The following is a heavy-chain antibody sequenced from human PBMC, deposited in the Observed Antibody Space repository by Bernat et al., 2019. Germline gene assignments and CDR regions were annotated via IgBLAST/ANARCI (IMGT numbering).Heavy chain of an antibody. Sequence: QVQLVESGGGVVQPGRSLRLSCAASGFTFSSYAMHWVRQAPGKGLEWVAVISYDGSNKYYADSVKGRFTISRDNSKNTLYLKMNSLKAEDTAVYYCARDVQRLMDDDFWSGQDYYYYYGMDVWGQGTTVTVSS. V-gene: IGHV3-30-3*01. J-gene: IGHJ6*02. CDR3: ARDVQRLMDDDFWSGQDYYYYYGMDV. D-gene: IGHD3-3*01. CDR1: GFTFSSYA. CDR2: ISYDGSNK.